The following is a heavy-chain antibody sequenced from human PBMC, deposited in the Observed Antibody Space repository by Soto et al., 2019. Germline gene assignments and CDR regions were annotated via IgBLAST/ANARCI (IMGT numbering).Heavy chain of an antibody. V-gene: IGHV4-38-2*01. CDR3: ARLVTQPDY. D-gene: IGHD6-13*01. CDR2: IHQSGRT. CDR1: GYSISSAYY. Sequence: SETLSLTCAVSGYSISSAYYWGWIRQPPGKGLEWIGSIHQSGRTYYSPSLKSRVTMSVDTSNNQFSLKLTSVTAADTAFYYYARLVTQPDYWGQGTLVTVSS. J-gene: IGHJ4*02.